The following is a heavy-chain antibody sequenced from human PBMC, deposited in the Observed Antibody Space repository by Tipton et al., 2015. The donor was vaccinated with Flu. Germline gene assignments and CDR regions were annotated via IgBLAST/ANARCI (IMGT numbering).Heavy chain of an antibody. Sequence: LRLSCTVSGDSMRSDYFWGWIRQAPGKGLEWIGNIHYSGSPHYNPSLKSRVTISVDTSKNQFSLNLNSVTAADTAVYYCSRSTYYYGSGSSDYWGQGTLVTVSS. CDR1: GDSMRSDYF. V-gene: IGHV4-38-2*02. D-gene: IGHD3-10*01. CDR2: IHYSGSP. J-gene: IGHJ4*02. CDR3: SRSTYYYGSGSSDY.